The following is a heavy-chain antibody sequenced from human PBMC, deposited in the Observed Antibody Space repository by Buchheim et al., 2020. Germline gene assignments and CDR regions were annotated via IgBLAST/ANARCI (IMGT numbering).Heavy chain of an antibody. CDR2: MNPNSGNT. Sequence: QVQLVQSGAEVKKPGASVKVSCKASGYTFTSYDINWVRQATGQGLEWMGWMNPNSGNTGYAHKFQGRVTMTRNHSISPAPMEMSSLRSEDTAVYYCARWDVYYYDSSGYSTEGDYWGQGTL. V-gene: IGHV1-8*01. J-gene: IGHJ4*02. D-gene: IGHD3-22*01. CDR1: GYTFTSYD. CDR3: ARWDVYYYDSSGYSTEGDY.